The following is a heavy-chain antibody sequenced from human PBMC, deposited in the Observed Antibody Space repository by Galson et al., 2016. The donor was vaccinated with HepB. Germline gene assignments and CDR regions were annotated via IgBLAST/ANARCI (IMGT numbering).Heavy chain of an antibody. J-gene: IGHJ4*02. CDR1: GDSISSDDYA. Sequence: TLSLTCTVSGDSISSDDYAWAWIRLPTGKGLEWNGHIYYTGNTYYSPSLRSRVTLSVDRYKNQLSLHLSSVVAAATAVYYCARGPRLLRAFGDLVSFFDYWGQGTLITVSS. CDR2: IYYTGNT. V-gene: IGHV4-30-2*01. D-gene: IGHD2-8*01. CDR3: ARGPRLLRAFGDLVSFFDY.